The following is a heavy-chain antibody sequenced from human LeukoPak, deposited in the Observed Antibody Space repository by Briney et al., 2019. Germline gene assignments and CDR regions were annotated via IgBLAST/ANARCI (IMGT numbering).Heavy chain of an antibody. CDR2: IYYSEST. V-gene: IGHV4-30-4*01. J-gene: IGHJ4*02. CDR3: AIDRIRSYYDTGLSIFDY. CDR1: GGSISRGDYY. Sequence: SQTLSLTCTVSGGSISRGDYYWSWIRQPPGKGLECIGYIYYSESTYYNPSLKSRVTISVDTSKTQFSLKLGSVTAADTAVYYCAIDRIRSYYDTGLSIFDYWGQGTLVTVSS. D-gene: IGHD3-10*01.